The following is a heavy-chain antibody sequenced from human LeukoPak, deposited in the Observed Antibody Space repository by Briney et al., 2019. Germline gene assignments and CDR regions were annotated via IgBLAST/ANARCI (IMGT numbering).Heavy chain of an antibody. CDR1: GFTFSSSW. V-gene: IGHV3-23*01. J-gene: IGHJ6*02. CDR3: AKGTMWGSYYGMDV. Sequence: GGSLRLSCAASGFTFSSSWMSWVRQAPGKGLGWVSAISGSGGSTYYADSVKGRFTISRDNSKNTLYLQMNSLRAEDTAVYYCAKGTMWGSYYGMDVWGQGTTVTVSS. CDR2: ISGSGGST. D-gene: IGHD3-16*01.